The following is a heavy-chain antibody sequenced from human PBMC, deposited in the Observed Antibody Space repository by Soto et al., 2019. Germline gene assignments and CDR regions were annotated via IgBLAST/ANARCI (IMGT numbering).Heavy chain of an antibody. CDR1: GGSFSGYY. CDR3: ARTFSTVTTQPFYFDY. Sequence: SETLSLTCAVYGGSFSGYYWSWIRQPPGKGLEWIGEINHSGSTNYNPSLKSRVTISVDTSKNQFSLKLSSVTAADTAVYYCARTFSTVTTQPFYFDYWGQGTLVTVSS. J-gene: IGHJ4*02. D-gene: IGHD4-17*01. V-gene: IGHV4-34*01. CDR2: INHSGST.